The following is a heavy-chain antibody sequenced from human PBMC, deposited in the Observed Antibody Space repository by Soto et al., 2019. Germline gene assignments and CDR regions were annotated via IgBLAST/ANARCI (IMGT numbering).Heavy chain of an antibody. V-gene: IGHV4-59*01. CDR2: IYYSGST. CDR3: ARGPYDFWSGYNY. Sequence: SXTLSLTCTVSGGSISCYYWSCIRQPPGKGLEWIGYIYYSGSTNYNPSLKSRVTISVDTSKNQFSLKLSSVTAADTAVYYCARGPYDFWSGYNYWGQGTLVTVSS. D-gene: IGHD3-3*01. J-gene: IGHJ4*02. CDR1: GGSISCYY.